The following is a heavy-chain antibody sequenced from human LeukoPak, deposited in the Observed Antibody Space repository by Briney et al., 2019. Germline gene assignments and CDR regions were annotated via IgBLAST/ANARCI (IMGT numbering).Heavy chain of an antibody. J-gene: IGHJ3*02. CDR2: IYSGGST. CDR3: ARVFSDYDAFDI. CDR1: GFTVSSNY. V-gene: IGHV3-53*01. D-gene: IGHD4-17*01. Sequence: GGSLRLSCAASGFTVSSNYMSWVRQAPGKGLEWVSVIYSGGSTYYADSVKGRFTISRDNSKNTLYPQMNSLRAEDTAVYYCARVFSDYDAFDIWGQGTMVTVSS.